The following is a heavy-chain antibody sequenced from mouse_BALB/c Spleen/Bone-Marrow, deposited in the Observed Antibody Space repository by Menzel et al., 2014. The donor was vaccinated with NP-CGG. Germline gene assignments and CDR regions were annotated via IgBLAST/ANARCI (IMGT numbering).Heavy chain of an antibody. D-gene: IGHD2-4*01. V-gene: IGHV1-5*01. CDR3: TCFYYDYGGLGWFAY. J-gene: IGHJ3*01. CDR2: IYPGNSDT. Sequence: EVQLQQSGTVLARPGASVKMSCKASGYTFINYWMHWVKQRPGQGLEWIGAIYPGNSDTSYNQKFKAKAKLTAVTSTSTAYMELSSLTNEDSAVYYCTCFYYDYGGLGWFAYWGQGTLVTVSA. CDR1: GYTFINYW.